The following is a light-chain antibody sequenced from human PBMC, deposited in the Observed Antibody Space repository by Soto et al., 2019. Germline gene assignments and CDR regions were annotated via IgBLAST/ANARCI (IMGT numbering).Light chain of an antibody. J-gene: IGKJ1*01. Sequence: EIEMTQSPATMSVSPGERVTLSCRASQSVGSNLAWYQHKFGQAPRLLIYGASVRATGIPSRFSGSGSGTEFTLTISSLQAEDFAVYYCQQYNNSPPRTFGHGTKVSI. CDR3: QQYNNSPPRT. V-gene: IGKV3-15*01. CDR1: QSVGSN. CDR2: GAS.